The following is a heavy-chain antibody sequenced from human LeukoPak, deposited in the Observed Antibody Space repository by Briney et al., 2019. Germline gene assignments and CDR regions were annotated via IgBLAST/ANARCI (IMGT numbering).Heavy chain of an antibody. Sequence: QTGGSLRLSCAASGFTVSSNYMSWVRQAPGRGLEWVSVIYSGGSTYYADSVKGRFTISRDDSKNTLYLQMNSLRPEDTAIYYCAKLFESGTYNNFFHYWGQGTLVTVSS. CDR1: GFTVSSNY. V-gene: IGHV3-53*01. J-gene: IGHJ4*02. CDR3: AKLFESGTYNNFFHY. D-gene: IGHD3-10*01. CDR2: IYSGGST.